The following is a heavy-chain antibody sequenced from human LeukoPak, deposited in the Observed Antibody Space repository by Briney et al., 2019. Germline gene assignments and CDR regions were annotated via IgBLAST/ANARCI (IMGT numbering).Heavy chain of an antibody. D-gene: IGHD3-3*01. Sequence: PGGSLRLSCAASGFTFSSYAMHWVRQALGKGLEWVAVISYDGSNKYYADSVKGRFTISRDNSKNTLYLQMNSLRAEDTAVYYCASPYYDFWSGYYTRNAFDIWGQGTMVTVSS. CDR1: GFTFSSYA. CDR2: ISYDGSNK. CDR3: ASPYYDFWSGYYTRNAFDI. J-gene: IGHJ3*02. V-gene: IGHV3-30-3*01.